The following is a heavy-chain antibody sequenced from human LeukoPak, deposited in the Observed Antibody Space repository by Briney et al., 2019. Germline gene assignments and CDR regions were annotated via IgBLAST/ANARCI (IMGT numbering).Heavy chain of an antibody. CDR1: GFTFDDYA. D-gene: IGHD3-22*01. Sequence: GGSLRLSCVASGFTFDDYAMHWVRQAPGKGLEWVSLISGDGGSTYYADSVKGRFTISRDNSKNSLYLQMNSLRTEDTALYYCAKDNAKYYYDSSGYYPGYYFDYWGQGTLVTVSS. CDR2: ISGDGGST. V-gene: IGHV3-43*02. CDR3: AKDNAKYYYDSSGYYPGYYFDY. J-gene: IGHJ4*02.